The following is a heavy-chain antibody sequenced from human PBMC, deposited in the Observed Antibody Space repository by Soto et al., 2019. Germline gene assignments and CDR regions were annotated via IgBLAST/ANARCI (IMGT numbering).Heavy chain of an antibody. V-gene: IGHV3-23*01. CDR3: AKVGYCSSTSCPSFDY. CDR1: GFTFSSYA. D-gene: IGHD2-2*01. CDR2: ISGSGGST. Sequence: GGSLRLSCAASGFTFSSYAMSWVRQAPGKGLEWVSAISGSGGSTYYADSVKGRFTISRDNSKNTLYLQMNSLRAEDTAVYYCAKVGYCSSTSCPSFDYWGQGTLVTVSS. J-gene: IGHJ4*02.